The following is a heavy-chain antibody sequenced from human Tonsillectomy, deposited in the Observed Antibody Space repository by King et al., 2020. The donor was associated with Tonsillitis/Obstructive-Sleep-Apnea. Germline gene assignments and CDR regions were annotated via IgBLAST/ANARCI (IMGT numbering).Heavy chain of an antibody. CDR3: ARAGSDCSGGSCYPLAGMDI. D-gene: IGHD2-15*01. V-gene: IGHV4-31*03. CDR2: IYYSGST. J-gene: IGHJ6*02. Sequence: QLQESGPGLVKPSQTLSLTCTVSGGSISSGGYYWSWIRQHPGKGLEWIGYIYYSGSTYYNTSLKSRVTISVDTSKNQFSLKLSSVTAADTAVYYCARAGSDCSGGSCYPLAGMDIWGQGTTVTVSS. CDR1: GGSISSGGYY.